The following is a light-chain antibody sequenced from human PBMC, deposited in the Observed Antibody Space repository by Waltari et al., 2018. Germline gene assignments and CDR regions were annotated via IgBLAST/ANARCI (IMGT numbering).Light chain of an antibody. J-gene: IGLJ2*01. V-gene: IGLV2-14*03. CDR3: SSYASSSTLVV. Sequence: QSALTQPASVSGSPGHSITISCTGTISDVGGYDYVSWYQQHPDKAPKLMIYDVTNRPSGVSNRFSGSKSGNTASLTISGLQAEDEADYYCSSYASSSTLVVFGGVTKLTVL. CDR1: ISDVGGYDY. CDR2: DVT.